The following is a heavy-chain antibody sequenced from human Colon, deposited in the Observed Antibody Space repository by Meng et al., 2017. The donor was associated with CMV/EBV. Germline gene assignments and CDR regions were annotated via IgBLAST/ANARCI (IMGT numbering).Heavy chain of an antibody. V-gene: IGHV3-30-3*01. Sequence: GESLKISCAASGFTFNFYAMHWVRQAPGKGLEWVVVISFDGSDKYYADSVKGRFTISRDNSKNTLSLQMNSLRTEDTAVYYCARERTDRVFDYWGQGTLDTVSS. D-gene: IGHD1/OR15-1a*01. CDR2: ISFDGSDK. CDR1: GFTFNFYA. CDR3: ARERTDRVFDY. J-gene: IGHJ4*02.